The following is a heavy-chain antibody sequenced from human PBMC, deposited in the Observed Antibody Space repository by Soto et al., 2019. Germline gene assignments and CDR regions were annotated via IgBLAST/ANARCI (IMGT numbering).Heavy chain of an antibody. V-gene: IGHV1-69*02. Sequence: QVQLVQSGAEVKKPGSSVKVSCKASGGTFSSYTISWVRQAPGQGLEWMGRIIPILGIANYAQKFQGRVTITAAKSTSTAYMELISLRSEDTAVYYCAVHKWFGELYSSDYWGQGTLVTVSS. J-gene: IGHJ4*02. CDR2: IIPILGIA. CDR1: GGTFSSYT. D-gene: IGHD3-10*01. CDR3: AVHKWFGELYSSDY.